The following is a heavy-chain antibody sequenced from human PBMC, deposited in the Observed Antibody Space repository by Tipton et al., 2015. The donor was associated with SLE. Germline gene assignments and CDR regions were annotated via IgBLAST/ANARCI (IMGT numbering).Heavy chain of an antibody. CDR3: AREVAAADFDY. CDR2: IIPIFGSA. D-gene: IGHD6-13*01. J-gene: IGHJ4*02. Sequence: SCAASGFTFSSYAISWVRQAPGQGLEWMGGIIPIFGSANYAQKFEGRVTITADESTSTASMELSSLRSDDTAVYYCAREVAAADFDYWGQGTLVTVSA. V-gene: IGHV1-69*01. CDR1: GFTFSSYA.